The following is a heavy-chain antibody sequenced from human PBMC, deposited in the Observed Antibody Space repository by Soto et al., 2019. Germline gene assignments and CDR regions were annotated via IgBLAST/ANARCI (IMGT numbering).Heavy chain of an antibody. CDR2: ISAYNGNT. J-gene: IGHJ4*02. V-gene: IGHV1-18*01. CDR3: AMSHGDYAGY. D-gene: IGHD4-17*01. CDR1: GYTFTSYG. Sequence: QVQLVQSGAEVKKPGAPVKVSCKASGYTFTSYGISWVRQAPGQGLERMGWISAYNGNTNYAEKLQGRVTMTTDTSPSTTYMDLRSLRSDDTAVYYCAMSHGDYAGYWGQGTLVIVSS.